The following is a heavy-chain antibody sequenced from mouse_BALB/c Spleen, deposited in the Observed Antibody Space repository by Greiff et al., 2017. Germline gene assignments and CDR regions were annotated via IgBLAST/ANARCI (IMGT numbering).Heavy chain of an antibody. J-gene: IGHJ2*01. V-gene: IGHV1S29*02. CDR3: ARVTTVADYFDY. Sequence: EVQLQQSGPELVKPGASVKISCKASGYTFTDYNMHWVKQSHGKSLEWIGYIYPYNGGTGYNQKFKSKATLTVDNSSSTAYMELRSLTSEDSAVYYCARVTTVADYFDYWGQGTTLTVSS. CDR1: GYTFTDYN. CDR2: IYPYNGGT. D-gene: IGHD1-1*01.